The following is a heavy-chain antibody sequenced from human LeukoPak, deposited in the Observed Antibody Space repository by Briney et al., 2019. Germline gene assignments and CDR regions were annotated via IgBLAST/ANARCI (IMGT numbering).Heavy chain of an antibody. CDR2: IKQDGSEK. CDR1: GFTFSSYW. CDR3: ANYDSRGLGLDY. D-gene: IGHD3-22*01. V-gene: IGHV3-7*01. J-gene: IGHJ4*02. Sequence: TGGSLRLSCVASGFTFSSYWMSWVRQAPGKGLEWVATIKQDGSEKYYVDSVKGRFTFSRDNAKNSLYLQMSSLRAEDTAVYYCANYDSRGLGLDYWGQGTLVTVSS.